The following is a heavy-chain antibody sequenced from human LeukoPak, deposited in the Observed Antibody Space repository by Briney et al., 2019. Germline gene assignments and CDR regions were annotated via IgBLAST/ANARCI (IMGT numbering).Heavy chain of an antibody. CDR2: ISGSGGST. J-gene: IGHJ4*02. CDR3: APAEYDSSRFDY. Sequence: PGGSLRLSCAASGFTFSSYSMNWVRQAPGKGLEWVSAISGSGGSTYYADSVKGRFTISRDNSKNTLYLQMNSLRAEDTAVYYCAPAEYDSSRFDYWGQGTLVTVSS. V-gene: IGHV3-23*01. CDR1: GFTFSSYS. D-gene: IGHD3-22*01.